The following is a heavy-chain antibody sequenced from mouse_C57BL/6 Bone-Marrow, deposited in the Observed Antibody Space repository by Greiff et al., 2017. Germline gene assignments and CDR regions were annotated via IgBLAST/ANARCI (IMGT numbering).Heavy chain of an antibody. D-gene: IGHD4-1*01. J-gene: IGHJ2*01. V-gene: IGHV1-15*01. CDR2: IDPETGGT. CDR1: GYTFTDYE. CDR3: TRANWDPIDY. Sequence: VQLQQSGAELVRQGASVTLSCKASGYTFTDYEMHWVKQTPVHGLEWIGAIDPETGGTAYNQKFKGKAILTADKSSSTAYMELRSLTSEDSAVYYCTRANWDPIDYWGQGTTLTVSS.